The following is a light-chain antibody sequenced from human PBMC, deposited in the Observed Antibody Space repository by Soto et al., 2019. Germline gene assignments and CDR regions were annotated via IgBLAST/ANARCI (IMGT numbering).Light chain of an antibody. V-gene: IGLV1-44*01. CDR3: AAWDDSLRGQV. J-gene: IGLJ1*01. CDR1: SSNIGTNT. CDR2: SNK. Sequence: QSVLTQPPSASGTPGQRVTISCSGGSSNIGTNTVDWYQQLPGTAPTLLIYSNKQRPSGVPDRFSGSKSGTSASLAISGLQSEDEADYYCAAWDDSLRGQVFGTGTKVTVL.